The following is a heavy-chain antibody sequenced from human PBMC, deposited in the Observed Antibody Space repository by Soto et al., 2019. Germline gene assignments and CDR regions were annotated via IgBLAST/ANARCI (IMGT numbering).Heavy chain of an antibody. D-gene: IGHD1-1*01. CDR2: IYATGTT. Sequence: SETLSLTCTVSGASISCFYWSWIRKSAGKGLEWIGRIYATGTTDYNPSLKSRVMMSVDTSKKQFSLKLRSVTAADTAVYYCVRDGTKTLRDWFDPWGQGISVTVPQ. CDR1: GASISCFY. J-gene: IGHJ5*02. V-gene: IGHV4-4*07. CDR3: VRDGTKTLRDWFDP.